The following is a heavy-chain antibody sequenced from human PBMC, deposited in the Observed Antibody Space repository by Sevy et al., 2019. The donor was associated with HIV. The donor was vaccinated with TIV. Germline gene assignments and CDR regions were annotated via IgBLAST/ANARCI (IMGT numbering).Heavy chain of an antibody. J-gene: IGHJ4*02. V-gene: IGHV3-74*01. CDR1: GFTFSSYW. Sequence: GGSLRLSCAASGFTFSSYWMHWVRQAPGKGLVWVSRINSDGSSTSYADSVKGRFTISRDNAKNTLYLQMNSLRAEDTAVYYCAGIDSSGYSVDYWGQGTLVTVSS. CDR2: INSDGSST. CDR3: AGIDSSGYSVDY. D-gene: IGHD3-22*01.